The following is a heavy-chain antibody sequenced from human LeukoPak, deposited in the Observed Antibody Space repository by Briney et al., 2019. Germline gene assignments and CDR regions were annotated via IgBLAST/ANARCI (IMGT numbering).Heavy chain of an antibody. V-gene: IGHV4-39*01. CDR2: IYYSGST. Sequence: PSETLSLTCTVSGGSISSSSYSWGWIRQPPGKGLEWIGSIYYSGSTYYNPSLKSRVTISVDTSKNQFSLKLSSVTAADTAVYYYARRGRTTLDYWGQGTLVTVSS. CDR1: GGSISSSSYS. D-gene: IGHD4-11*01. CDR3: ARRGRTTLDY. J-gene: IGHJ4*02.